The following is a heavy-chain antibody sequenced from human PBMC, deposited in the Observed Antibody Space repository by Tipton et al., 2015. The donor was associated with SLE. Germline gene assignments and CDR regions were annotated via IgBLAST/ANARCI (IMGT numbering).Heavy chain of an antibody. D-gene: IGHD3-3*01. CDR2: IYTSGGT. CDR3: ARGETGPYYDFWSGHTGDWFDP. Sequence: TLSLTCTVSGGSISSYYWSWIRQPPGKGLEWIGYIYTSGGTNYNPSLKSRVTMSVDTSKNQFSLKLSSVTTADTAVYYCARGETGPYYDFWSGHTGDWFDPWGQGTLVTVSS. V-gene: IGHV4-4*08. J-gene: IGHJ5*02. CDR1: GGSISSYY.